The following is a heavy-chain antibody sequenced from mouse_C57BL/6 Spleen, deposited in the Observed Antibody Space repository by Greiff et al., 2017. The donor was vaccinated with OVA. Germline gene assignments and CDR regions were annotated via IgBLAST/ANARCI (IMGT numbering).Heavy chain of an antibody. CDR1: GFTFTAYY. CDR3: ARCYDGYYGYFDY. V-gene: IGHV7-3*01. D-gene: IGHD2-3*01. J-gene: IGHJ2*01. CDR2: IRNKANGYTT. Sequence: EVHLVESGGGLVQPGGSLSLSCAASGFTFTAYYMSWVRQPPGKALEWLGFIRNKANGYTTEYSASVKGRFTISRDNSQSSLYLQMNALRAEDSATYYCARCYDGYYGYFDYWGQGTTLTVSS.